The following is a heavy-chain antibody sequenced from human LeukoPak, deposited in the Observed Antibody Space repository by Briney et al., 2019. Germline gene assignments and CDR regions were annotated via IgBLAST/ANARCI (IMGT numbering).Heavy chain of an antibody. CDR2: ITGDSSYI. Sequence: PGGSLRLSCAASGFTFSSYTMNWVRQAPGKGLEWVSSITGDSSYIYYADSLKGRFTISRDNAKNSLYLQMNSLRAEDTAVYYCARAALHLDPHGAFDIWGQGTVVTVSS. V-gene: IGHV3-21*01. CDR1: GFTFSSYT. J-gene: IGHJ3*02. CDR3: ARAALHLDPHGAFDI.